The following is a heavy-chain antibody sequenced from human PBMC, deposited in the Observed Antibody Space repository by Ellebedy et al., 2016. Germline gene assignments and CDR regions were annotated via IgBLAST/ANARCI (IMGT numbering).Heavy chain of an antibody. V-gene: IGHV1-2*02. CDR1: GYTFTSDD. Sequence: ASVKVSCXASGYTFTSDDINWVRQAPGQRPEWMGWVNPNSGDSKFALNFQGRVSMTRDTSITTVYMDLSDLRSDDTAVYYCAAGTNGTTGWFAPWGQGTLVSVSS. D-gene: IGHD1-1*01. CDR3: AAGTNGTTGWFAP. CDR2: VNPNSGDS. J-gene: IGHJ5*02.